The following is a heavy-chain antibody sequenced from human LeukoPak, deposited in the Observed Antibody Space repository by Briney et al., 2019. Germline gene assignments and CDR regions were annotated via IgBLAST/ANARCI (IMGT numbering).Heavy chain of an antibody. Sequence: PGGSLRXSXXXXXXXXXSYWMSWVRQAPGKGLEWVSSISSSSSYIYYAASVKGRFTISRDNAKNSLYLQMNSLRAEDTAVYYCARGVKGSLDYWGQGTLVTVSS. CDR2: ISSSSSYI. J-gene: IGHJ4*02. CDR3: ARGVKGSLDY. D-gene: IGHD3-10*01. CDR1: XXXXXSYW. V-gene: IGHV3-21*01.